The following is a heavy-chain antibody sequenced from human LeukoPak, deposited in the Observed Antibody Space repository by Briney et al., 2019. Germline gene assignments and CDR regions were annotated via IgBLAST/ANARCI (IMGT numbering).Heavy chain of an antibody. D-gene: IGHD3-3*01. V-gene: IGHV4-61*02. J-gene: IGHJ4*02. CDR2: IYTSGST. CDR3: ARVPGGRFLEWIVDY. Sequence: PSETLSLTCTVSGASINSGSYYWGWIRQPAGKGLEWIGRIYTSGSTNYNPSLKSRVTISVDTSKNQFSLKLSSVTAADTAVYYCARVPGGRFLEWIVDYWGQGTLVTVSS. CDR1: GASINSGSYY.